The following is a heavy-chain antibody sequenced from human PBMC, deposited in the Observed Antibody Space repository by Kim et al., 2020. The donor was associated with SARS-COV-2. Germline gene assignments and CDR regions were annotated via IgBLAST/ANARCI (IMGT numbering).Heavy chain of an antibody. D-gene: IGHD3-22*01. CDR2: ISFDGSNK. V-gene: IGHV3-30*04. Sequence: GGSLRLSCAASGFTFSTYAMHWVRQAPGKGLEWVVVISFDGSNKYYADSVKGRFTFSRDNSKNMLYLHMNSLRVEDTAVYYCARTGSGNYLGAFDIWGQGTMVTVSA. J-gene: IGHJ3*02. CDR1: GFTFSTYA. CDR3: ARTGSGNYLGAFDI.